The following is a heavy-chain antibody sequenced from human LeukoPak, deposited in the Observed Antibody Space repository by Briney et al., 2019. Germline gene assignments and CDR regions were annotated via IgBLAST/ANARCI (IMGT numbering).Heavy chain of an antibody. CDR3: ARIGENYYGYYFDY. J-gene: IGHJ4*02. V-gene: IGHV4-4*07. CDR2: IYTSGST. CDR1: GGSISSYY. D-gene: IGHD1-26*01. Sequence: SETLSLTCTVSGGSISSYYWSWIRQPAGKGLEWIGRIYTSGSTNYNPSLKSRVTMSVDTSKNQFSLKLTSVTAADTAVYYCARIGENYYGYYFDYWGQGTLVTVSS.